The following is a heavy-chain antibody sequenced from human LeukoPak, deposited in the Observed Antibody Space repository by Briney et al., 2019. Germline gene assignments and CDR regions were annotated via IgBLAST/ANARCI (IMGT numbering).Heavy chain of an antibody. CDR1: GYTFTSYA. V-gene: IGHV1-3*01. Sequence: ASVKVSCKASGYTFTSYAMHWVRQAPGQRLEWMGWINAGNGNTKYSQKFQGRVTITRDTSASTAYMELSSLRSEDTAVYYCARDLDYGDYRYFDYWGQGTLVTVSS. CDR3: ARDLDYGDYRYFDY. J-gene: IGHJ4*02. CDR2: INAGNGNT. D-gene: IGHD4-17*01.